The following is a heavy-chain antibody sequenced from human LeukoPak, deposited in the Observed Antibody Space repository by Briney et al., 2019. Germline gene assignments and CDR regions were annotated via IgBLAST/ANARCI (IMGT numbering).Heavy chain of an antibody. Sequence: ASVKVSCKASGYTFTGYYIHWVRQAPGQGLEWMGWINPNSGDTNFAQRFQGRVTMTRDTSISTAYMELSRLRSDDMAVYYCASVIAGVTTDYWGQGTLVTVSS. CDR1: GYTFTGYY. D-gene: IGHD1-26*01. V-gene: IGHV1-2*02. CDR2: INPNSGDT. CDR3: ASVIAGVTTDY. J-gene: IGHJ4*02.